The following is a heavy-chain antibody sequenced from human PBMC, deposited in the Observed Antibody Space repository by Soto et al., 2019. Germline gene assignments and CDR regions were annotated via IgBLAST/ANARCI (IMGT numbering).Heavy chain of an antibody. CDR3: ARDNKGGVGATGDY. Sequence: VGSLRLSCAASGFTVSSNYMSWVRQAPGEGLEWVSVIYSGGSTYYADSVKGRFTISRDNSKNTLYLQMNSLRAEDTAVYYCARDNKGGVGATGDYWGQGTLVTVSS. CDR2: IYSGGST. V-gene: IGHV3-53*01. J-gene: IGHJ4*02. D-gene: IGHD1-26*01. CDR1: GFTVSSNY.